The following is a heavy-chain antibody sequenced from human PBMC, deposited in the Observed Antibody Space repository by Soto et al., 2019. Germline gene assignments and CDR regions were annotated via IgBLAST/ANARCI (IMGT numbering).Heavy chain of an antibody. Sequence: QVQLLESGGGVVQPGRSLRLSCAASGFTFSSYGMHWVRQAPGKGLEWVAVISYDGSNKYYADSVKGRFTISRDNSKNTLYLKMNSLRAEATAVYYGAKDLRGYAVTNMDCGMDVWGQGTMVTVSS. J-gene: IGHJ6*02. CDR2: ISYDGSNK. V-gene: IGHV3-30*18. D-gene: IGHD3-16*01. CDR1: GFTFSSYG. CDR3: AKDLRGYAVTNMDCGMDV.